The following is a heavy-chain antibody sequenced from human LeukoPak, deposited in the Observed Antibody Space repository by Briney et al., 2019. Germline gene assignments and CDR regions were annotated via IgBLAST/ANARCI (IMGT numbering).Heavy chain of an antibody. D-gene: IGHD3-10*01. Sequence: SETLSLTCAVYGGSFSGYYWSWIRQPPGKGLEWIGEINHSGSTNYNPSLKSRVTISVDTSKNQFPLKLSSVTAADTAVYYCAVERYYGSGTFDYWGQGTLVTVSS. CDR2: INHSGST. CDR3: AVERYYGSGTFDY. CDR1: GGSFSGYY. J-gene: IGHJ4*02. V-gene: IGHV4-34*01.